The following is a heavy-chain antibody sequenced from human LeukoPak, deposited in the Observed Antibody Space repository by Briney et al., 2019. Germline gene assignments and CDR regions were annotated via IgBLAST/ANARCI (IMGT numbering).Heavy chain of an antibody. CDR2: INPISGGT. J-gene: IGHJ6*02. D-gene: IGHD1-26*01. CDR3: ASLGATTIHYYGMDV. V-gene: IGHV1-2*02. CDR1: GYTFTSYG. Sequence: ASVKVSCKASGYTFTSYGISWVRQAPGQGLEWMGWINPISGGTNYAQKFQGSVTMTRDASITTVYMELSSLRSDDTAVYYCASLGATTIHYYGMDVWGQGTTVTVSS.